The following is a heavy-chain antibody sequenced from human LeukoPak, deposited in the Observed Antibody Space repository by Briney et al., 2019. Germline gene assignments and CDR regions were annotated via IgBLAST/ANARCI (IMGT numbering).Heavy chain of an antibody. D-gene: IGHD3-10*01. J-gene: IGHJ4*02. Sequence: PGGSLRLSCVGTGFSFSSYPMNWVRQAPGKGLEWVSHISSDGNSESTVDAPRGRFATSRDNAKNTLFLLINSLRVEDTAVYYCARDSVDGPFVISLDLWGQGALVTVSS. CDR1: GFSFSSYP. CDR2: ISSDGNSE. V-gene: IGHV3-48*03. CDR3: ARDSVDGPFVISLDL.